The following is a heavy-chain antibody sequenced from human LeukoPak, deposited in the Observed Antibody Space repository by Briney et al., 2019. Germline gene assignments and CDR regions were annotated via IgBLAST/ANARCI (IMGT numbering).Heavy chain of an antibody. D-gene: IGHD1-7*01. CDR3: ARDRGTTFHYYYYYGMDV. Sequence: SETLSLTCAVYGGSFSGYYWSWIRQPPGKGLEWIGEINHSGSTNYNPSLKSRVTISVDTSKNQFSLKLSSVTAADTAVYYCARDRGTTFHYYYYYGMDVWGQGTTVTVSS. CDR1: GGSFSGYY. J-gene: IGHJ6*02. CDR2: INHSGST. V-gene: IGHV4-34*01.